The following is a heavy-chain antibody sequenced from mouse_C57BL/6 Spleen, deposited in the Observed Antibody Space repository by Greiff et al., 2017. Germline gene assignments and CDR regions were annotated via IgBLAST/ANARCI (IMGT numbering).Heavy chain of an antibody. D-gene: IGHD1-1*01. V-gene: IGHV1-62-2*01. J-gene: IGHJ2*01. CDR2: FYPGSGSI. Sequence: VQLQQSGAELVKPGASVKLSCKASGYTFTEYTIHWVKQRSGQGLEWIGWFYPGSGSIKYNEKFKDKATLTADKSSSTVYMELSRLTSEDSAVYFCARHEGSFITTVVATDYFDYWGQGTTLTVSS. CDR1: GYTFTEYT. CDR3: ARHEGSFITTVVATDYFDY.